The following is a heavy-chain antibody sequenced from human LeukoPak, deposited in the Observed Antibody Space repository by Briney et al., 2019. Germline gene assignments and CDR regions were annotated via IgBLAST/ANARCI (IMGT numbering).Heavy chain of an antibody. CDR2: IYYIGST. V-gene: IGHV4-59*01. J-gene: IGHJ4*02. CDR1: GGPISSDY. CDR3: ARVVGATGSSGY. Sequence: SETLSLTCTVSGGPISSDYWSWIRQPPGKGLEWIGYIYYIGSTNYNPSLKSRITISVDTSKSHFSLKLSSVTAADTAVYYCARVVGATGSSGYWGQGTLVTVSS. D-gene: IGHD1-26*01.